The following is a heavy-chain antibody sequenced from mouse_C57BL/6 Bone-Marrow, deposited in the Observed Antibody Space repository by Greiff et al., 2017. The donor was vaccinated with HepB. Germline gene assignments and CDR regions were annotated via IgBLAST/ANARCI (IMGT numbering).Heavy chain of an antibody. CDR2: IDPSDSET. D-gene: IGHD1-1*01. J-gene: IGHJ4*01. V-gene: IGHV1-52*01. Sequence: QVQLQQPGAELVRPGSSVKLSCKASGYTFTSYWMHWVKQRPIQGLEWIGNIDPSDSETHYNQKFKDKATLTVDKSSSTAYMQLSSLTSEDSAVYFCARKYGSFYYYAMDYWGQGTSVTVSS. CDR3: ARKYGSFYYYAMDY. CDR1: GYTFTSYW.